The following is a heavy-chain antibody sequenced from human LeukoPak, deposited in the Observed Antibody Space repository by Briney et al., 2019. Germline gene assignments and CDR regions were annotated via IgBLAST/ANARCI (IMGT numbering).Heavy chain of an antibody. J-gene: IGHJ6*03. V-gene: IGHV3-21*01. CDR2: ISSSSSYI. CDR3: AREGYCSSTSCHETVYYMDV. CDR1: GFTFSSYS. Sequence: PGGSLRLSCAASGFTFSSYSMNWVRQAPGKGLEWVSSISSSSSYIYYADSVKGRFTISRDNAKNSLYLQMNSLRAEDTAAYYCAREGYCSSTSCHETVYYMDVWGKGTTVTVSS. D-gene: IGHD2-2*01.